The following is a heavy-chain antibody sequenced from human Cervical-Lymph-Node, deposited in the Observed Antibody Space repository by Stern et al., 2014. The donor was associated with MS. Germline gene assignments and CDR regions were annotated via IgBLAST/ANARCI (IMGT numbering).Heavy chain of an antibody. V-gene: IGHV5-51*01. CDR3: ARQTTAWASDV. CDR1: GYKFSIYW. CDR2: IYPGDSET. Sequence: VQLVQSGAELIRPGESLKISCKGSGYKFSIYWIAWVRQMPGKGLEWMVIIYPGDSETRSSPSFQGKVTMSADKSTSTAYLQWSSLNASDTAMYFCARQTTAWASDVWGQGTLVTVSS. J-gene: IGHJ4*02. D-gene: IGHD1-14*01.